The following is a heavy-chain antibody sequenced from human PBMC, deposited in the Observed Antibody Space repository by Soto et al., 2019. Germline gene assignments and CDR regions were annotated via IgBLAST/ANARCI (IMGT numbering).Heavy chain of an antibody. Sequence: QVQLQESGPGLVKPSETLSLTCTVSGGSIGSHYWSWIRQPPGKGLEWIGYIYYDGGANYNPALKSRVTMSVDTSKNQFSLELSSVTAADTAFYYCARGTVTTDYFDYWGQGSLVTVSS. D-gene: IGHD4-17*01. J-gene: IGHJ4*02. V-gene: IGHV4-59*11. CDR2: IYYDGGA. CDR1: GGSIGSHY. CDR3: ARGTVTTDYFDY.